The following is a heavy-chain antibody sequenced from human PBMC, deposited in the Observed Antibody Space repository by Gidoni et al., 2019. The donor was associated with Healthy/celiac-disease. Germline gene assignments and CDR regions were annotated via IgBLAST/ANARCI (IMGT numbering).Heavy chain of an antibody. V-gene: IGHV1-69*01. D-gene: IGHD3-16*01. CDR1: AGTFSSYA. Sequence: QVQLVQSGAEVTKPGSSVKVSCKASAGTFSSYAISWVRQVPGQGLELLRGIIPTFGTANYAQKFQGRVMSTADESTSTAYMELSSRISEDTAEYYCARGLYEEYDYYYYGMDVWGQGTTVTVSS. CDR3: ARGLYEEYDYYYYGMDV. J-gene: IGHJ6*02. CDR2: IIPTFGTA.